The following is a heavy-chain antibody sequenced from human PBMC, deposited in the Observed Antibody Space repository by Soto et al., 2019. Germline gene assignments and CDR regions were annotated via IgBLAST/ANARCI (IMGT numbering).Heavy chain of an antibody. D-gene: IGHD3-10*01. CDR1: GGSISSGGYY. CDR3: AREVGDPDPPYYYYYGMDV. J-gene: IGHJ6*02. CDR2: IYYSGST. Sequence: SETLSLTCTVSGGSISSGGYYWSWIRQHPGKGLEWIGYIYYSGSTYYNPSLKSRVTISVDTSKNQFSLKLSSVTAADTAVYYCAREVGDPDPPYYYYYGMDVWGQGTTVTVSS. V-gene: IGHV4-31*03.